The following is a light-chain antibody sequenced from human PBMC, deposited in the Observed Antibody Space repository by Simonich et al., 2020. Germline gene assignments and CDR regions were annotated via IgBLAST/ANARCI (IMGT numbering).Light chain of an antibody. Sequence: DIVMTQSPDSLAVSLGERATINCKSSQSVLYSSNNKNYLAWYQQKPGQPPKLIIYWASTRESGVPDRFSGSGSGTDFTLNISSLQAEDVAVYYCQQYYSTPPMYTFGQGTKLEIK. CDR3: QQYYSTPPMYT. CDR2: WAS. J-gene: IGKJ2*01. CDR1: QSVLYSSNNKNY. V-gene: IGKV4-1*01.